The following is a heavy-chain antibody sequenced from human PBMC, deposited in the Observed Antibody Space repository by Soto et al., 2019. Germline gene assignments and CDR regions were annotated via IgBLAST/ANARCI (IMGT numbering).Heavy chain of an antibody. V-gene: IGHV3-23*01. CDR3: AKEPNSGTYCISDY. CDR1: GFMFSNYG. J-gene: IGHJ4*02. CDR2: ISDSGGHT. D-gene: IGHD1-26*01. Sequence: EVRLLESGGGLVQPGGSLRLSCEASGFMFSNYGMNWVRQAPGKGLEWVSGISDSGGHTYYSDSVKGGPTISRDNSKNTLYLQMNSLRAEDTAIYYCAKEPNSGTYCISDYWGQGTLVTVSA.